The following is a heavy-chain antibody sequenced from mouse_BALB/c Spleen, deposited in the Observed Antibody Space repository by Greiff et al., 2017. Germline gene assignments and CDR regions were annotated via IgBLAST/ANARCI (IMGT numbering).Heavy chain of an antibody. CDR1: GYTFTSYV. V-gene: IGHV1-14*01. D-gene: IGHD1-1*01. Sequence: VQLQQSGPELVKPGASVKIPCKASGYTFTSYVMHWVKQKPGQGLEWIGYINPYNDGTKYNEKFKGKATLTSDKSSSTAYMELSSLTSEDSAVYYCARDHYGRAILYAMDYWGQGTSVTVSS. CDR2: INPYNDGT. CDR3: ARDHYGRAILYAMDY. J-gene: IGHJ4*01.